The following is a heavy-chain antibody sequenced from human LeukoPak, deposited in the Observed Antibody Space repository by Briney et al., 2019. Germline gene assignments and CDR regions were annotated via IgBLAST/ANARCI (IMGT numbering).Heavy chain of an antibody. CDR2: IYYSGST. CDR1: GGSISSSSYY. V-gene: IGHV4-39*01. CDR3: ARLIPATDYDAFDI. J-gene: IGHJ3*02. D-gene: IGHD2-2*01. Sequence: SETLSLTCTVSGGSISSSSYYWGWIRQPPGKGLEWIGSIYYSGSTYYNPSLKSRVTISVDTSKNQFSLKLSSVTAADTAVYYCARLIPATDYDAFDIWGQGTMVTVSS.